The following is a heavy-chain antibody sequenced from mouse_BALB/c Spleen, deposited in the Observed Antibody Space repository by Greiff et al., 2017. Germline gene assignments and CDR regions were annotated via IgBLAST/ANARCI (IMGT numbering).Heavy chain of an antibody. D-gene: IGHD2-14*01. J-gene: IGHJ3*01. V-gene: IGHV3-2*02. CDR3: ERGAYYRYDGGFAY. CDR1: GYSITSDYA. CDR2: ISYSGST. Sequence: EVQLVESGPGLVKPSQSLSLTCTVTGYSITSDYAWNWIRQFPGNKLEWMGYISYSGSTSYNPSLKSRISITRDTSKNQFFLQLNSVTTEDTATYYGERGAYYRYDGGFAYWGQGTLVTVSA.